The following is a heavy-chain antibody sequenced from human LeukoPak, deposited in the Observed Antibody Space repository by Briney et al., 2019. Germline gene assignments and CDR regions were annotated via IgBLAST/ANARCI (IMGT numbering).Heavy chain of an antibody. CDR1: GFTFSSYA. V-gene: IGHV3-23*01. CDR2: ISGSGGST. D-gene: IGHD2-15*01. J-gene: IGHJ6*02. Sequence: PGGSLRLSCAASGFTFSSYAMSWVRQAPGKGLEWVSAISGSGGSTYYADSVKGRFTISRDNSKNTLYLQVNSLRAEDTAVYYCATLGYCSGGSCYPPTWYYGIDVWGQGTTVTVSS. CDR3: ATLGYCSGGSCYPPTWYYGIDV.